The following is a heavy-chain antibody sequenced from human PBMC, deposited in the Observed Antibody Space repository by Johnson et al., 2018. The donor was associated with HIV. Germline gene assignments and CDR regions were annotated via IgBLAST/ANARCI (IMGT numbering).Heavy chain of an antibody. Sequence: QVQLVESGGGVVQPGRSLRLSCAASGFTFSSYGMHWVRQTPGKGLEWVAVVWFDGSHKYYADSVTGRFTISRDNSKNTLYLQMNSLRAEDTAVYYCAKARGTAPRGSSVFDIWGQGTMVTVSS. V-gene: IGHV3-33*06. CDR3: AKARGTAPRGSSVFDI. CDR2: VWFDGSHK. CDR1: GFTFSSYG. D-gene: IGHD5-18*01. J-gene: IGHJ3*02.